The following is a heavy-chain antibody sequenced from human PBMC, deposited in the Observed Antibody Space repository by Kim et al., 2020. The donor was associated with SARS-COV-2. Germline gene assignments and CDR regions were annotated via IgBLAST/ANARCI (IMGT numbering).Heavy chain of an antibody. CDR1: GFTFSGYG. V-gene: IGHV3-33*01. J-gene: IGHJ4*02. CDR2: IWYDGSNK. CDR3: ARARGSYFYYFDY. D-gene: IGHD1-26*01. Sequence: GGSLRLSCAASGFTFSGYGMHWVRQAPGKGLEWVAVIWYDGSNKYYADSVKGRFTVSRDNSKSTASLQMNSLRAEDTAGYYCARARGSYFYYFDYWGQGTLVTVSS.